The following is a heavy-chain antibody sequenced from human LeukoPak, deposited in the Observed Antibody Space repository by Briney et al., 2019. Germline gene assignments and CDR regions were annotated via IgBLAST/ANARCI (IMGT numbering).Heavy chain of an antibody. V-gene: IGHV3-30*18. CDR2: ISYDGSNT. D-gene: IGHD3-10*01. CDR3: AKTCYYGSGTYPPDY. CDR1: GFTFSNSG. J-gene: IGHJ4*02. Sequence: PGGSLRLSCAASGFTFSNSGIHWVRQAPGKGLEWVALISYDGSNTYYTDSVKGRFTISRDNSKNTLYLQMNSLRVEDTAVYYCAKTCYYGSGTYPPDYWGQGTLVTVSS.